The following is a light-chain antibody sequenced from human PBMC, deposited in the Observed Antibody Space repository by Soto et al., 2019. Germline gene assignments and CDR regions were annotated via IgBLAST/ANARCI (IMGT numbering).Light chain of an antibody. V-gene: IGKV3-20*01. CDR3: QQYGSSPIT. CDR1: QTVGRDY. Sequence: EMVMTQSPGTLSVSPGERATLSCRASQTVGRDYLAWYQHKPGQAPRLLIYGISNRATGIPDRFSGSGSGAEFTLTISRLEPEDFAVYFCQQYGSSPITFGQGTRLEIK. J-gene: IGKJ5*01. CDR2: GIS.